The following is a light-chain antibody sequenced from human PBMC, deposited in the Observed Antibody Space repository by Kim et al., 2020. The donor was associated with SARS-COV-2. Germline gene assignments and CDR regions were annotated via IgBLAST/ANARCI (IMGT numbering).Light chain of an antibody. CDR1: IRVTDS. CDR2: GKN. V-gene: IGLV3-19*01. CDR3: ASRDSSGDHLL. Sequence: QTVRITSEGEIRVTDSPSWYQQKTRQATLLVIYGKNTRPSGIPDRFSGSFSGNTASLTITGTQAEEEADYYSASRDSSGDHLLFGGGTQLTVL. J-gene: IGLJ3*02.